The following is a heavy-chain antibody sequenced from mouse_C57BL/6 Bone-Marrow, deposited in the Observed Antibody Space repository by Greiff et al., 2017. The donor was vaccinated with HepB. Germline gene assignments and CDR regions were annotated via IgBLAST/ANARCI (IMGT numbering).Heavy chain of an antibody. Sequence: EVQLQESGAELVRPGASVKLSCTASGFNIKDDYMHWVKQRPEQGLEWIGWIDPENGDTEYASKFQGKATITADTSSNTAYLQLSILTSEDTAVYYCTVRQLRLQDYWGQGTTLTVSS. CDR3: TVRQLRLQDY. CDR2: IDPENGDT. V-gene: IGHV14-4*01. D-gene: IGHD3-2*02. CDR1: GFNIKDDY. J-gene: IGHJ2*01.